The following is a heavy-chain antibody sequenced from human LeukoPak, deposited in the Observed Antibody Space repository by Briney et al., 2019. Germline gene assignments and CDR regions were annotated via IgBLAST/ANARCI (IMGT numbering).Heavy chain of an antibody. Sequence: PSETLSLTCTVSGGSISSYYWSWIRQPPGKGLEWIGYIYYSGSTNYNPSLKSRVTISVDTSKNQFSLKLSSVTAADTAVYYCASTYYDYVWGSYRLYYFDYWGQGTLVTVSS. CDR3: ASTYYDYVWGSYRLYYFDY. CDR2: IYYSGST. D-gene: IGHD3-16*02. CDR1: GGSISSYY. V-gene: IGHV4-59*12. J-gene: IGHJ4*02.